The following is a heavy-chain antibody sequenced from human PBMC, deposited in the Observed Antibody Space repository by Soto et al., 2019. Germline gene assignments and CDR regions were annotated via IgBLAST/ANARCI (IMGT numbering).Heavy chain of an antibody. CDR1: GFIFSTYE. CDR2: ISRSGSTI. CDR3: ARGYSSTWDS. J-gene: IGHJ4*02. D-gene: IGHD6-13*01. V-gene: IGHV3-48*03. Sequence: EVQLVESGGGLAQPGGSLRLSCAASGFIFSTYEVNWVRRAPGKGLEWVSTISRSGSTIYYADSVKGRFTISRDNPRNSAFLQTTSLRAEDTGVYYCARGYSSTWDSWAQGTLVTVSS.